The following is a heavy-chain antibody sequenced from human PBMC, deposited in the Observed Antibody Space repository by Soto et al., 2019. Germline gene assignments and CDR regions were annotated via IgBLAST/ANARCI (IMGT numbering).Heavy chain of an antibody. D-gene: IGHD3-10*01. CDR1: GFTFSSYA. Sequence: PGGSLRLSCAASGFTFSSYAMHWVRQAPGKGLEWVAVISYDGSNKYYADSVKGRFTISRDNSKNTLYLQMNSLRAEDTAVYYCARVPGSGTYYDNRIANDAFDIWGEGTMVTVSS. CDR3: ARVPGSGTYYDNRIANDAFDI. CDR2: ISYDGSNK. J-gene: IGHJ3*02. V-gene: IGHV3-30-3*01.